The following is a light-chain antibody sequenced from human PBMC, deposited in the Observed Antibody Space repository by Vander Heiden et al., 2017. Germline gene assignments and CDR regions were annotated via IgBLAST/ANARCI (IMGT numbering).Light chain of an antibody. CDR2: AAS. J-gene: IGKJ4*01. V-gene: IGKV1-39*01. CDR3: QQSYSTPLT. CDR1: QSISNY. Sequence: DIQMTQSPSSLSASVGDRVTITCRASQSISNYLNWYQQKPGKAPKLLIYAASSLQSGVPSWFSGSGSGTDFTLTISSLQPEDFATYYCQQSYSTPLTFGGGTKVEIK.